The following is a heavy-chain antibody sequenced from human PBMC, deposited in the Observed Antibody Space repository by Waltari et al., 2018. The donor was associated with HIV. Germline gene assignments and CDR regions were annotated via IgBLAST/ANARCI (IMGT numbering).Heavy chain of an antibody. Sequence: QVQLRESGPGLVKPSETLSLTCTVSGGSISVYYWSWIRQPPGKGLEWFGYLHYSGRSDYRPSLKSRVTISVDTSKNQFSLKLRSVTAADTAVYYCARGHYYDGSGAYYYYGMDVWGQGTTVTVS. CDR1: GGSISVYY. D-gene: IGHD3-22*01. V-gene: IGHV4-59*01. CDR3: ARGHYYDGSGAYYYYGMDV. CDR2: LHYSGRS. J-gene: IGHJ6*02.